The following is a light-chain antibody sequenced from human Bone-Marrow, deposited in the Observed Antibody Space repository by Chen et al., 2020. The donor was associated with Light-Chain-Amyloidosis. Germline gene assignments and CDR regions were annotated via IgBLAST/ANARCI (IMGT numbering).Light chain of an antibody. CDR2: EVT. CDR1: SSDVGGDNH. CDR3: STNTITNALV. J-gene: IGLJ1*01. Sequence: QSALTQPASVSGSPGQSIPISCTGTSSDVGGDNHVSWYQQHPDKAPTLMIYEVTNRPSCVPDRFSGTMSDNTSSLTISGLQTEDEADYFCSTNTITNALVYVSGTRVTVL. V-gene: IGLV2-14*01.